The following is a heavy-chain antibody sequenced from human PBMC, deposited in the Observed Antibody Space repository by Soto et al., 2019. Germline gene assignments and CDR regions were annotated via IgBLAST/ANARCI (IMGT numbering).Heavy chain of an antibody. CDR1: GGSFSGNY. D-gene: IGHD3-16*01. CDR3: ARGGGIYYDGMDV. V-gene: IGHV4-34*01. Sequence: QVQLQQWGAGLLKPSGTLSLTCAVYGGSFSGNYWSWIPQPPGKGLEWIGEINHGGKTNHNPSLKSRVTISVDTSKNQFSLKLYSVTAADTGVYYCARGGGIYYDGMDVWGQGTTVTVSS. J-gene: IGHJ6*02. CDR2: INHGGKT.